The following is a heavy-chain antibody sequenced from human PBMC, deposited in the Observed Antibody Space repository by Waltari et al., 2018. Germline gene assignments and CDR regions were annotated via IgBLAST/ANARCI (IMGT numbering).Heavy chain of an antibody. D-gene: IGHD2-2*01. CDR1: GFTFSSYA. J-gene: IGHJ6*03. Sequence: EVQLLESGGGLVQPGGSLRLSCAASGFTFSSYAMSWVRKAPGKGLEWVSAISGSGGSTYYADSVKGRFTISRDNSKNTLYLQMNSLRAEDTAVYYCAKDGRYCSSTSCASFGYYYYYYMDVWGKGTTVTISS. V-gene: IGHV3-23*01. CDR3: AKDGRYCSSTSCASFGYYYYYYMDV. CDR2: ISGSGGST.